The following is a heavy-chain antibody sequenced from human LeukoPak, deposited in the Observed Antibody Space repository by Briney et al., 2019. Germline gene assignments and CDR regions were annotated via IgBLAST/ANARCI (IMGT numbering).Heavy chain of an antibody. CDR3: ARELRDYYDSSGYPGD. J-gene: IGHJ4*02. CDR1: GFTFSSYA. D-gene: IGHD3-22*01. CDR2: ISYDGSNK. Sequence: GGSLRLSCAASGFTFSSYAMHWVRQAPGKGLEWVAVISYDGSNKYYADSVKGRFTISRDNSKNTLYLQMNSLRAEDTAVYYCARELRDYYDSSGYPGDWGQGTLVTVSS. V-gene: IGHV3-30-3*01.